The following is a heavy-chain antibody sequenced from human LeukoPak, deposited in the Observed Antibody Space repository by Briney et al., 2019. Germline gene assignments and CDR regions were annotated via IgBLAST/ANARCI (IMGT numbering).Heavy chain of an antibody. J-gene: IGHJ4*02. D-gene: IGHD2-2*01. CDR2: IWFNGRNK. CDR1: GFTFSTYG. Sequence: GGSLRLSCAASGFTFSTYGMHWVRQAPGKGLEWVAVIWFNGRNKYYGDSEKGRFTISRDNSKDTLYLQINSLRVEDTAVYYCGKGYCSSTSCPLDYWGQGTLVTVSS. CDR3: GKGYCSSTSCPLDY. V-gene: IGHV3-30*02.